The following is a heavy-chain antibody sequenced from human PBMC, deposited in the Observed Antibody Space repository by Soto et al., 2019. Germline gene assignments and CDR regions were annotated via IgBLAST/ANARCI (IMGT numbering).Heavy chain of an antibody. CDR2: IYPGDSDT. CDR3: ARSGMVNGYYGMDV. CDR1: GYSFTSYW. Sequence: LGESLKIACKGSGYSFTSYWIGGVRQMPGKGLEWMGIIYPGDSDTRYSPSFQGQVTISADKPSSTAYPQWSSLKASDTAMYYCARSGMVNGYYGMDVWGQGTTVTVSS. J-gene: IGHJ6*02. D-gene: IGHD3-3*01. V-gene: IGHV5-51*01.